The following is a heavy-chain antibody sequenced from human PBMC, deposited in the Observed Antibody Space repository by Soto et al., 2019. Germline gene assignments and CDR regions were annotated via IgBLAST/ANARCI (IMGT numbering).Heavy chain of an antibody. D-gene: IGHD3-3*01. CDR2: ITWNSRIL. CDR1: GLNFDDFA. Sequence: EVQLVESGGRLVQPGRSLRLSCVGTGLNFDDFAMHWVRQAPGKGLEWVSGITWNSRILAYADSVKGRFTISRDNARNSLYLQMDSLRDEDTALYYCAKGRYDFWSPYYFDSWGQGTLVTVSS. J-gene: IGHJ4*02. V-gene: IGHV3-9*01. CDR3: AKGRYDFWSPYYFDS.